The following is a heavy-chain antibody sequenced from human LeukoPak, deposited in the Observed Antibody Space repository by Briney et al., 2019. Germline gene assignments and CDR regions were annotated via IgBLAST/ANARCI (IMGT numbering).Heavy chain of an antibody. Sequence: ASVKVSCKASGYTFTSYYMHWVRQAPGQGLEWMGIINPSGGSTSYAQKFQGRVTMTEDTSTDTAYMELSSLRSEDTAVYYCATDRTLRFLEWSPEPFDPWGQGTLVTVSS. CDR3: ATDRTLRFLEWSPEPFDP. CDR1: GYTFTSYY. CDR2: INPSGGST. V-gene: IGHV1-46*01. J-gene: IGHJ5*02. D-gene: IGHD3-3*01.